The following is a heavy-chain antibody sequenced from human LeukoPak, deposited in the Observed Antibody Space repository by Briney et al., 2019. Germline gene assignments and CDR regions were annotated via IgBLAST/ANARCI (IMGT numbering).Heavy chain of an antibody. V-gene: IGHV1-46*01. J-gene: IGHJ5*02. CDR3: AREVGGLSGSYYNGQNNWFDP. CDR2: INPSGGST. CDR1: GYTFTGYY. D-gene: IGHD3-10*01. Sequence: ASVKVSCKASGYTFTGYYMHWVRQAPGQGLEWMGIINPSGGSTSYAQKFQGRVTMTRDMSTSTVYMELSSLRSEDTAVYYCAREVGGLSGSYYNGQNNWFDPWGQGTLVTVSS.